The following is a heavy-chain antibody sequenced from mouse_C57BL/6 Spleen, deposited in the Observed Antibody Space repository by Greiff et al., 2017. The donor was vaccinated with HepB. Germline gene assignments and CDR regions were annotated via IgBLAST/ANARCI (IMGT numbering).Heavy chain of an antibody. CDR3: RRSTLTA. CDR2: TDPANGNT. V-gene: IGHV14-3*02. CDR1: GYNIKDIY. Sequence: EVQLQQSGAELVKPAASLKLSCTASGYNIKDIYIHWVKQRPEKGLERIRRTDPANGNTKYDAKFQGKATITADTSYNKAYLQLSSLTSEDTAVYYCRRSTLTAWGQGTALTVSS. J-gene: IGHJ2*01.